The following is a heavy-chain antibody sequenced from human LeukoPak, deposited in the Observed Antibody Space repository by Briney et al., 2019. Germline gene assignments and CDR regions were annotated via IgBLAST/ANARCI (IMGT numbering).Heavy chain of an antibody. D-gene: IGHD2-2*01. CDR3: ARRCGYCSSTSCWNWFDP. V-gene: IGHV5-51*01. Sequence: GESLKISCKGSGYSFADYWVGWVRQMPGKGLEWMGIIFPGDTNILYSPSFQGQVTISVDTSISTAYLQWSSLKASDTAMYYCARRCGYCSSTSCWNWFDPWGQGTLVTVSS. CDR1: GYSFADYW. CDR2: IFPGDTNI. J-gene: IGHJ5*02.